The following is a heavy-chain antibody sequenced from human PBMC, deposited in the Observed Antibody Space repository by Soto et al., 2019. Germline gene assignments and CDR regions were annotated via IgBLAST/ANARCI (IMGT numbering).Heavy chain of an antibody. V-gene: IGHV1-2*04. CDR2: INPNSGGT. CDR3: ARSTPPGATSTIVGATPDPNYYYYYGMDV. Sequence: ASVKVSCKASGYTFTGYYMHWVRQAPGQGLEWMGWINPNSGGTNYAQKFQGWVTMTRDTSISTAYMELSRLRSDDTAVYYCARSTPPGATSTIVGATPDPNYYYYYGMDVWGQGTTVTVSS. J-gene: IGHJ6*02. CDR1: GYTFTGYY. D-gene: IGHD1-26*01.